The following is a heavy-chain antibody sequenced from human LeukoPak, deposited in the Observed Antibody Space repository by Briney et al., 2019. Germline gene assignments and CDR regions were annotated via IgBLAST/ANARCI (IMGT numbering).Heavy chain of an antibody. J-gene: IGHJ4*02. V-gene: IGHV3-23*01. CDR1: GFTFSSYA. D-gene: IGHD1-26*01. CDR3: AKPISGGYYFDY. CDR2: VGGSGGST. Sequence: GGSLRLSCAASGFTFSSYAMSWVRQAPGKGLEWVSGVGGSGGSTDYADSVKGRFTISRDNSKNTLYLQMNSLRAEDTAVYYCAKPISGGYYFDYWGQGTLVTVSP.